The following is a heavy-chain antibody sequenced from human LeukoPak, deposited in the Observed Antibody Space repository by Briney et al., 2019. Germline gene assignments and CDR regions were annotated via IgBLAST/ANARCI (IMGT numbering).Heavy chain of an antibody. CDR2: INQDGGTR. J-gene: IGHJ4*02. CDR1: GFTFSNTW. D-gene: IGHD3-16*01. CDR3: ARDMKGNLDY. Sequence: PGGSLRLSCAASGFTFSNTWMAWVRQAPGKGLEWVANINQDGGTRQYADSVRGRFTTSRDNAKNSLYLEMNSLRAEDTGLYHCARDMKGNLDYWGQGTLVTASS. V-gene: IGHV3-7*01.